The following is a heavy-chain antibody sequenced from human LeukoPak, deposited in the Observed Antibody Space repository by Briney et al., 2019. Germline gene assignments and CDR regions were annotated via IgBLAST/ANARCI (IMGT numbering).Heavy chain of an antibody. CDR1: GYTFTGYY. CDR2: INPNSGGT. V-gene: IGHV1-2*02. CDR3: ARDNIAAAGIDY. J-gene: IGHJ4*02. Sequence: ASVKVSCKASGYTFTGYYMHWVRQAPGQGLEWMGWINPNSGGTNYAQKFQGRVTMTRDTSISTAYMELSRLRSDDTAVYYCARDNIAAAGIDYRGQGTLVTVSS. D-gene: IGHD6-13*01.